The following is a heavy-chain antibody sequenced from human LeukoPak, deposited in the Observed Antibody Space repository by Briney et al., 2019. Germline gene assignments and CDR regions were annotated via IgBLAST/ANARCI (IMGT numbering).Heavy chain of an antibody. J-gene: IGHJ4*02. Sequence: GRSLRLSCAASGFTFSSYGMHWVRQAPGKGLEWVAVISYDGSNKYYADSVKGRFIISRDNSKNTLYLQMNSLRAEDTAVYYCAKDGSGWYGDYWGQGTLVTVSS. CDR3: AKDGSGWYGDY. CDR2: ISYDGSNK. D-gene: IGHD6-19*01. V-gene: IGHV3-30*18. CDR1: GFTFSSYG.